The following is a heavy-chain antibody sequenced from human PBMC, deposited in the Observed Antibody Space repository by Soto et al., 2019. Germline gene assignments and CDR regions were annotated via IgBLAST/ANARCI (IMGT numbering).Heavy chain of an antibody. V-gene: IGHV1-46*02. CDR1: GYTLNTYY. D-gene: IGHD2-21*02. CDR2: IHPSGGGS. J-gene: IGHJ4*02. Sequence: VKVSCKPSGYTLNTYYLHWVRQAPGQGLEWMGIIHPSGGGSTYAQKFLGRVTMTRDTSTSTVFMELSSLRSADTAVYYCARGGHIAVVTASFDYWGQGTLVTVSS. CDR3: ARGGHIAVVTASFDY.